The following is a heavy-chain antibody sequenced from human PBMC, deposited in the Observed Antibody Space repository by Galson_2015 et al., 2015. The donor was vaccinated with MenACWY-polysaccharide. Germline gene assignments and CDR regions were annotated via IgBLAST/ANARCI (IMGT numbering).Heavy chain of an antibody. D-gene: IGHD3-10*02. J-gene: IGHJ3*01. V-gene: IGHV3-33*05. Sequence: SLRLSCAASTVTFRGSGMHWVRQAPGKGLEWVAVIQNDGSEIVYADSVKGRSTISRDNSKNTLYLEMNSLRAEDTALYYCAREGSRIVFHAFDVWGQGTMVIVSS. CDR2: IQNDGSEI. CDR3: AREGSRIVFHAFDV. CDR1: TVTFRGSG.